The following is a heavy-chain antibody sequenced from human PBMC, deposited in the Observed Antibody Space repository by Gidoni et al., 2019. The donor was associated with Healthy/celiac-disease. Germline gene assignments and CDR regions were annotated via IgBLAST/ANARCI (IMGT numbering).Heavy chain of an antibody. V-gene: IGHV1-69*01. Sequence: QVQLVQSGAEVKKPGSSVKVSCKASGGTFSSYAISWVRQAPGQGLEWMGGIIPIFGTANYAQKFQGRVTMTADESTSTAYMELSSLRSEDTAVYYCARALIVVVPAAIRTAINYYYYYGMDVWGQGTTVTVSS. CDR2: IIPIFGTA. CDR3: ARALIVVVPAAIRTAINYYYYYGMDV. CDR1: GGTFSSYA. D-gene: IGHD2-2*02. J-gene: IGHJ6*02.